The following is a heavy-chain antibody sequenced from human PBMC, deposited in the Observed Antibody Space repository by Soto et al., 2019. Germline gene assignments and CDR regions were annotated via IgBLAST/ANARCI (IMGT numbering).Heavy chain of an antibody. CDR3: ARGTRSGSYYYYGLDV. J-gene: IGHJ6*02. D-gene: IGHD1-26*01. CDR1: GGTFSSYA. Sequence: GASVKVSCQASGGTFSSYAISWVRQAPGQGLEWMGGIIPIFGTTNYARRFQGRVTITADKSTSTAYMELRSLRSEDTAVYYCARGTRSGSYYYYGLDVWGQGTTVTVSS. CDR2: IIPIFGTT. V-gene: IGHV1-69*06.